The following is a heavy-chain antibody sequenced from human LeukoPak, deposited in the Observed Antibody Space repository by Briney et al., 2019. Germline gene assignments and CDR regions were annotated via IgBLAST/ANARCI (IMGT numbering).Heavy chain of an antibody. Sequence: GGSLRLSCAASGFIFNSYAMHWARQAPGKGLEWVAFIRSDGSNEYYGDSVKGRFSISRDNSKNTLYLQMNSLRPEDTAVYYCAKDPGWDDEEKHLDYWGQRTLVTVSS. V-gene: IGHV3-30*02. J-gene: IGHJ4*02. CDR3: AKDPGWDDEEKHLDY. CDR2: IRSDGSNE. D-gene: IGHD1-26*01. CDR1: GFIFNSYA.